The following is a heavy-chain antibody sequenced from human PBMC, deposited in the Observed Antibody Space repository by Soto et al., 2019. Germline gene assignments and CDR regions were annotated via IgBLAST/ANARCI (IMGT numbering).Heavy chain of an antibody. CDR1: GFSFVNYS. CDR2: LSGSGTST. V-gene: IGHV3-23*01. Sequence: EVQLLESGGGLVQPGGSLRLSCAASGFSFVNYSMNWVRQAPGKGLEWVSGLSGSGTSTYYADAVKGRITITKDNSRDTLFLQMNSLTADDTAVYYCAKATTNGGWFNPFDSWGQGAVVTVSS. CDR3: AKATTNGGWFNPFDS. J-gene: IGHJ4*02. D-gene: IGHD6-19*01.